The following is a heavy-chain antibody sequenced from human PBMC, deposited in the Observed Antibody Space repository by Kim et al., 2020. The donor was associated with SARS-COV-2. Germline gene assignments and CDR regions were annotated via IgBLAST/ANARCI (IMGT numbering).Heavy chain of an antibody. CDR2: ISSNGDGT. Sequence: GGSLRLSCSASGFTFSSYAMHWVRQAPGKGLEYVSAISSNGDGTYYADSMKGRFTISRDNSKNTLSLQMSSLRDEDTAVYYCVKGGRGSITARPAEYFQHWGQGTLGTVSS. CDR3: VKGGRGSITARPAEYFQH. D-gene: IGHD6-6*01. J-gene: IGHJ1*01. V-gene: IGHV3-64D*09. CDR1: GFTFSSYA.